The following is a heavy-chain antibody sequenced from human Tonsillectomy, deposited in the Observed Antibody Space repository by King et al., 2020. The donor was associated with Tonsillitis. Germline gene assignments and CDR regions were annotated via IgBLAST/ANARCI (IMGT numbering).Heavy chain of an antibody. CDR2: INHSGST. J-gene: IGHJ3*02. Sequence: VQLQQWGAGLLKPSETLSLTCAVYGGSFSGYYWSWIRQPPGKGLEWIGEINHSGSTNYNPSPKSRVTVSVDTSKNQFSLKLSSVTAADTAVYYCAAWQGSSGELDAFDIWGQGTMVTVSS. V-gene: IGHV4-34*01. CDR3: AAWQGSSGELDAFDI. D-gene: IGHD1-7*01. CDR1: GGSFSGYY.